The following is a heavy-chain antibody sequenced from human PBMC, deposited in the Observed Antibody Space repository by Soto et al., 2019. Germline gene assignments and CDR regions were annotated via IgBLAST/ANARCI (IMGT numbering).Heavy chain of an antibody. Sequence: QVKLVESGGGLVKPGGSLRLSCAASGFTFSDYYMSWIRQAPGKGLEWVSYISSSGSTIYYADSVKGRFTISRDNAKNSLYLQMNSLRAEDTAVYYCARDVATGYCSGGSWYSDAFDIWGQGTMVTVSS. CDR3: ARDVATGYCSGGSWYSDAFDI. V-gene: IGHV3-11*01. CDR2: ISSSGSTI. J-gene: IGHJ3*02. D-gene: IGHD2-15*01. CDR1: GFTFSDYY.